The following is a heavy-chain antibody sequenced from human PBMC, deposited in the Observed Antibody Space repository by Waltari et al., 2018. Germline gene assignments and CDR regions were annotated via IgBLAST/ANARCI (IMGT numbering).Heavy chain of an antibody. CDR3: ASDDYGELFLDD. CDR1: GYSISSGYY. CDR2: IYHSGST. J-gene: IGHJ4*02. D-gene: IGHD4-17*01. V-gene: IGHV4-38-2*01. Sequence: QVQLHESGPGLVKPSETLSLTCAVSGYSISSGYYWGWIRQPPGKGLAWIGGIYHSGSTYDNPSLTSRVTISLDPSKNQFSLNLSSVTAADTAVYYCASDDYGELFLDDWGQGTLVTVSS.